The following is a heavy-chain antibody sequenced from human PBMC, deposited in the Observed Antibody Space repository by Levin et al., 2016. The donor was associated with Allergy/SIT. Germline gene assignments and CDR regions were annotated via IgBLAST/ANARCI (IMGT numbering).Heavy chain of an antibody. CDR3: AKGPITMVRGVISPFDY. J-gene: IGHJ4*02. Sequence: GGSLRLSCAASGFTFSSYGMHWVRQAPGKGLEWVAVIWYDGSNKYYADSVKGRFTISRDNSKNTLYLQMNSLRAEDTAVYYCAKGPITMVRGVISPFDYWGQGTLVTVSS. D-gene: IGHD3-10*01. V-gene: IGHV3-30*02. CDR2: IWYDGSNK. CDR1: GFTFSSYG.